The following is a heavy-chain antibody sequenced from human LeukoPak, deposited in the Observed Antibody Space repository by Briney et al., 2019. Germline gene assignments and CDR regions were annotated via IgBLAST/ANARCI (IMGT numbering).Heavy chain of an antibody. D-gene: IGHD2-2*01. CDR2: IYTSGST. J-gene: IGHJ3*02. CDR3: ARDRTLGYCSSTSCLDAFDI. Sequence: SETLSLTCTVSGGSISSYYWSWIRQPAGKGLEWIGRIYTSGSTNYNPSLKSRVTVSVDTSKNQFSLKLSSVTAADTAVYYCARDRTLGYCSSTSCLDAFDIWGQGTMVTVSS. V-gene: IGHV4-4*07. CDR1: GGSISSYY.